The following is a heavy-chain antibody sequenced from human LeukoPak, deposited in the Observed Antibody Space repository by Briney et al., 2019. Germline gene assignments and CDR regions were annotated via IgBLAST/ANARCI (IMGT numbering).Heavy chain of an antibody. CDR2: IIPIFGTA. CDR1: GGTFSSYA. V-gene: IGHV1-69*06. D-gene: IGHD3-3*01. J-gene: IGHJ5*02. CDR3: ARESRNNDFWSGYYRVRWFDP. Sequence: SVEVSCKASGGTFSSYAISWVRQAPGQGLGWMGGIIPIFGTANYAQEFQGRVTITADKSTSTAYMELSSLRSEDTAVYYCARESRNNDFWSGYYRVRWFDPWGQGTLVTVSS.